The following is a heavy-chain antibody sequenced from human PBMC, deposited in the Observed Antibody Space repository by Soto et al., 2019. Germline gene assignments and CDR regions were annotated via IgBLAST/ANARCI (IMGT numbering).Heavy chain of an antibody. Sequence: GQSLNISCKVSGYSFTSYWISWVRQMPGKGLEWMGRIDPSDSYTNYSPSFQGHVTISADKSISTAYLQWSSLKASDTAMYYCARLLDSSTSYNNLFDPWGKGTLVTVP. CDR2: IDPSDSYT. CDR1: GYSFTSYW. CDR3: ARLLDSSTSYNNLFDP. J-gene: IGHJ5*02. V-gene: IGHV5-10-1*01. D-gene: IGHD2-2*01.